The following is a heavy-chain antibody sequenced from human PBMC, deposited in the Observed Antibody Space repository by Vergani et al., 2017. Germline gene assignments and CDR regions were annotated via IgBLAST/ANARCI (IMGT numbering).Heavy chain of an antibody. CDR3: ARDRASPPNGYVWFDP. Sequence: QVQLVQSGAEVKKPGSSVKVSCKASGGTFSSYAISWVRQAPGQGLEWMGGIIPIFGTANYAQKFQGRVTITADESTSTAYMELSRLRSEDTAVYYCARDRASPPNGYVWFDPWGQGTLVTVSS. D-gene: IGHD3-22*01. J-gene: IGHJ5*02. CDR1: GGTFSSYA. CDR2: IIPIFGTA. V-gene: IGHV1-69*12.